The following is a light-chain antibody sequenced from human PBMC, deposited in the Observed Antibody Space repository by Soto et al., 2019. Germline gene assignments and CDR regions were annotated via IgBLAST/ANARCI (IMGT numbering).Light chain of an antibody. Sequence: DIQMTQSPSSLSASVGDRVTITCRANETISSYLNWYQQKPGKAPKLLIYAASTLQSGVPSWFSGSGSGTDFTLTISSLQPEHFATYYCQQSYTTPYTFGQGTKLEI. CDR1: ETISSY. V-gene: IGKV1-39*01. CDR3: QQSYTTPYT. CDR2: AAS. J-gene: IGKJ2*01.